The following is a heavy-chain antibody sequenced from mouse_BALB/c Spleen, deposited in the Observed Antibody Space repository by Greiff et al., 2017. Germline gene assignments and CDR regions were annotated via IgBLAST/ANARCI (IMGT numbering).Heavy chain of an antibody. CDR3: ARGDGKGAMDY. CDR1: GFNIKDYY. J-gene: IGHJ4*01. Sequence: VHVKQSGAELVRSGASVKLSCTASGFNIKDYYMHWVKQRPEQGLEWIGWIDPENGDTEYAPKFQGKATMTADTSSNTAYLQLSSLTSEDTAVYYCARGDGKGAMDYWGQGTSVTVSS. D-gene: IGHD2-1*01. CDR2: IDPENGDT. V-gene: IGHV14-4*02.